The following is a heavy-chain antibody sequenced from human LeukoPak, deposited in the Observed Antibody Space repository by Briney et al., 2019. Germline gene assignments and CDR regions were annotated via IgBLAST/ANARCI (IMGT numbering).Heavy chain of an antibody. J-gene: IGHJ4*02. Sequence: PGGSLRLSCAASGFAFSRNAMNWVRQAPGKGLEWVSFISSSSNYMSYADSVKGRFTISRDNAKNSLYLQMNSLRAEDTAVYYCARPLDSSNNYFDYRGQGTLVTVSA. CDR2: ISSSSNYM. CDR1: GFAFSRNA. CDR3: ARPLDSSNNYFDY. D-gene: IGHD6-13*01. V-gene: IGHV3-21*01.